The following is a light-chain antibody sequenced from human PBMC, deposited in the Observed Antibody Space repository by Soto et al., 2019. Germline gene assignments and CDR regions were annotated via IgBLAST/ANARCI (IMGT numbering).Light chain of an antibody. Sequence: IQMTQSPSTLSASVWDRVTMTSRASQSASTFLAWYQQKLWQSPKLLIYDASTLQSGVPSRFSASGSGTEFTLTISSLEPDDFATYYCQHYNSYSPGTFGQGTKVDI. CDR1: QSASTF. V-gene: IGKV1-5*01. CDR2: DAS. CDR3: QHYNSYSPGT. J-gene: IGKJ1*01.